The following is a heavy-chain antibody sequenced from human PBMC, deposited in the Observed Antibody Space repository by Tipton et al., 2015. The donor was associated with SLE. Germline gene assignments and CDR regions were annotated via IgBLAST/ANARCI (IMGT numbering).Heavy chain of an antibody. CDR1: GGSISSSSYL. Sequence: LRLSCTVSGGSISSSSYLWGWIRQPPGKGLEWIGYFSYSGSPNYNPSLKSRVTISVDTSKNQFSLKLTSVTAADTAVYYCARHEAYSGSSPFDIWGHGTMVTVSS. V-gene: IGHV4-61*05. D-gene: IGHD1-26*01. CDR3: ARHEAYSGSSPFDI. CDR2: FSYSGSP. J-gene: IGHJ3*02.